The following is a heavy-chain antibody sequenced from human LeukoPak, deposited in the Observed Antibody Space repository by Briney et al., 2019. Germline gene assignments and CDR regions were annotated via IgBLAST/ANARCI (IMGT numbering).Heavy chain of an antibody. V-gene: IGHV3-23*01. CDR3: AQGGVTIFGVDHYYYTDV. CDR1: GFTFSNYA. J-gene: IGHJ6*03. CDR2: ISGSGGRT. Sequence: QAGGSLRLSCAAPGFTFSNYAMSWVRQAPGKGLEWASCISGSGGRTYYADSVKGRFTISRDNSKNTVYLQMNSLRAEDTAVYYCAQGGVTIFGVDHYYYTDVWGKGTTVTVSS. D-gene: IGHD3-3*01.